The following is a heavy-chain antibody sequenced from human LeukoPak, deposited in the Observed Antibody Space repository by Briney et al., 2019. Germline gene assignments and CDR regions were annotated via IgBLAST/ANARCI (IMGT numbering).Heavy chain of an antibody. Sequence: KSGGSLRLSCAASGFTVSSYYMSWVRQAPGKGLEWVSYISSSGSTIYYADSVKGRFTISRDNAKNSLYLQMNSLRAEDTAVYYCARAWIPTYFDYWGQGTLVTVSS. CDR2: ISSSGSTI. J-gene: IGHJ4*02. CDR3: ARAWIPTYFDY. CDR1: GFTVSSYY. V-gene: IGHV3-11*04. D-gene: IGHD5-18*01.